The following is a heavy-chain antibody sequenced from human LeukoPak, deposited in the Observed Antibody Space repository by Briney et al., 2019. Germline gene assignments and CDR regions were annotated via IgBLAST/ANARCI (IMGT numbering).Heavy chain of an antibody. D-gene: IGHD2-15*01. V-gene: IGHV5-51*01. CDR2: IHSGDSDT. CDR1: GYSFTSYW. CDR3: ARSPTQYNWFDP. J-gene: IGHJ5*02. Sequence: GESLKISCKGSGYSFTSYWIGWVRQMPGKGLEWMGIIHSGDSDTRYSPSFQGQVTISADKSISTAYLQRSSLKASDTAIYYCARSPTQYNWFDPWGQGTLVTVSS.